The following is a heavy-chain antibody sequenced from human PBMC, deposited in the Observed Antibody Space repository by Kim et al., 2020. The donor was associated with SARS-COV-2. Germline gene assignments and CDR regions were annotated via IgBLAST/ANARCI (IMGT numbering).Heavy chain of an antibody. CDR2: INDDNGNT. CDR3: ARDGVSSSNWGDY. Sequence: ASVKVSCKASGYTFTNYAIHWVRQAPGQRFEWMGWINDDNGNTKYSQKFQGRVTITRDTSASTAYMELSSLRSEDTAVYYCARDGVSSSNWGDYWGQGTLVTVSS. CDR1: GYTFTNYA. V-gene: IGHV1-3*01. J-gene: IGHJ4*02. D-gene: IGHD6-13*01.